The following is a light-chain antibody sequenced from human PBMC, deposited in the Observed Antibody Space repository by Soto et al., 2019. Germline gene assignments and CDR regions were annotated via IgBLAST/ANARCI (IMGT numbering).Light chain of an antibody. Sequence: QSALTQPASVSGSPGQSITISCTGTSSDVGAYIFVSWFQQHPGKAPKLMIYEVSNRPSGVSDRFSASKSGNTASLTISGLQAEDEADYYCSSYTTSSTHVVFGGGTKVTVL. CDR1: SSDVGAYIF. J-gene: IGLJ2*01. CDR3: SSYTTSSTHVV. V-gene: IGLV2-14*01. CDR2: EVS.